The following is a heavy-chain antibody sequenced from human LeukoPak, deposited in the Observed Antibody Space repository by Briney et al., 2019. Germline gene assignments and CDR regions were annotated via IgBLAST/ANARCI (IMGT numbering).Heavy chain of an antibody. CDR2: IKSDGSDT. V-gene: IGHV3-74*01. D-gene: IGHD6-19*01. J-gene: IGHJ4*02. CDR3: ARGRMAVAGSYEY. CDR1: GFTFSRYW. Sequence: GGSLRLSCVASGFTFSRYWMHWVRQAPGEGLVWVSRIKSDGSDTTYADSVKGRFTISRDNTKNTLYLQMNSLRAEDTAVYYCARGRMAVAGSYEYWGQGTLVTVSS.